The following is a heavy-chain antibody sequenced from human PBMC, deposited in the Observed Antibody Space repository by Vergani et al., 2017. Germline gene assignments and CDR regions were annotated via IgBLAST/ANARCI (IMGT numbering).Heavy chain of an antibody. CDR2: LSTTGAA. Sequence: VQPVESGGGLVKPGGSLRLSCTTSGFTFSSAWMSWVRQAPGKGLEWIGSLSTTGAATHASHNPSLKSRVSISVDTSKSQFSLRLTAVTAADSAIYYCAGDTHSWQRADRWGQGLLVSVSS. CDR1: GFTFSSAW. D-gene: IGHD6-13*01. V-gene: IGHV4-4*09. CDR3: AGDTHSWQRADR. J-gene: IGHJ5*02.